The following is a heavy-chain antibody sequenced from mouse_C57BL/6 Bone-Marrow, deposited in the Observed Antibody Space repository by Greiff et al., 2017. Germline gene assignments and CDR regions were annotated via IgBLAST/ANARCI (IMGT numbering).Heavy chain of an antibody. D-gene: IGHD1-1*01. CDR3: AREGITTVIARGYAMDY. J-gene: IGHJ4*01. CDR1: GYTFTSYW. V-gene: IGHV1-69*01. CDR2: IDPSDSYP. Sequence: VQLQQPGAELVMPGASVKLSCKASGYTFTSYWMHWVKQRPGQGLEWIGEIDPSDSYPTYNQKFNGKSTLTVDKFTSTAYMQLSSLASEGSSVYYCAREGITTVIARGYAMDYWGQGTSVTVSS.